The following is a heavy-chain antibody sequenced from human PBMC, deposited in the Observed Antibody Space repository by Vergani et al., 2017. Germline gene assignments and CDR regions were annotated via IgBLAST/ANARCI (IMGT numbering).Heavy chain of an antibody. V-gene: IGHV3-33*01. CDR2: IYYDGSKK. J-gene: IGHJ6*03. CDR1: GFTFSTYA. D-gene: IGHD2-21*01. Sequence: QVQLVESGGGVIQPGRSLRLSCTSSGFTFSTYAMHWVRQAPGKGLEWVAIIYYDGSKKYYADSVKSRFTISRDNSRNTLDLLMSSLRAEDRAIYYCVREGSYCGSTTCRNPSYVYYYHMDVWGEGTTVTVSS. CDR3: VREGSYCGSTTCRNPSYVYYYHMDV.